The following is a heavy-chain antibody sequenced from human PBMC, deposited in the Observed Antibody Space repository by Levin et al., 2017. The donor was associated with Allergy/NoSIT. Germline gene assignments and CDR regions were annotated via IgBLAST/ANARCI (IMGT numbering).Heavy chain of an antibody. Sequence: PSETLSLTCTVSGGSISSYYWSWIRQPAGKGLEWIGRIYTSGSTNYNPSLKSRVTMSVDTSKNQFSLKLSSVTAADTAVYYCARDSLWFGELLAFDYWGQGTLVTVSS. CDR3: ARDSLWFGELLAFDY. D-gene: IGHD3-10*01. J-gene: IGHJ4*02. V-gene: IGHV4-4*07. CDR1: GGSISSYY. CDR2: IYTSGST.